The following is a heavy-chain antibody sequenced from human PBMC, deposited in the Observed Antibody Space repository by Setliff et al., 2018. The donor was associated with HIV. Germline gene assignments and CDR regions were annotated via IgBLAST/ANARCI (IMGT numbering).Heavy chain of an antibody. D-gene: IGHD3-10*01. CDR3: ARAKSLVRGVNYFDY. J-gene: IGHJ4*02. CDR1: GGSISSGGYY. Sequence: LSLPCTVSGGSISSGGYYWSWIRQHPGKGLEWIGFIYYSGSTYHNPSLKSRVTISVDTSKKQFSLKLNSVTAADTAVYYCARAKSLVRGVNYFDYWGQGTLVTVSS. CDR2: IYYSGST. V-gene: IGHV4-31*03.